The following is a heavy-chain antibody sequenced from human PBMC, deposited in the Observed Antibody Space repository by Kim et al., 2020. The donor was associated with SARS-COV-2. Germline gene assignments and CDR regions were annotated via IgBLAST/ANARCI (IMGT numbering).Heavy chain of an antibody. CDR3: ARDRRQATTTARGYFYYFGTDV. V-gene: IGHV1-69*13. J-gene: IGHJ6*02. CDR1: GGSVSSQA. Sequence: SVKVSCKASGGSVSSQAITWVRQAPGQGLEWMGGIIPVFGTTSYGPKFQGRVTITADDFTNTAYMELTSLRSEDTAVYYCARDRRQATTTARGYFYYFGTDVWGQGTMVTLS. CDR2: IIPVFGTT. D-gene: IGHD5-12*01.